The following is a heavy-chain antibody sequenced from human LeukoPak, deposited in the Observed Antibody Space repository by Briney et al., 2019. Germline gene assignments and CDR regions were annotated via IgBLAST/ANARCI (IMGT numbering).Heavy chain of an antibody. CDR3: ARVTAILLGFGERENWFDP. CDR2: INHSGST. J-gene: IGHJ5*01. V-gene: IGHV4-34*01. Sequence: PSETLSLTCAVYGGSFSGYYWSWIRQPPGKGLEWIGEINHSGSTNYNPSLKSRVTISVDTSKNQFSLKLSSVTAADTAVYYCARVTAILLGFGERENWFDPWGQGTLVTVSS. CDR1: GGSFSGYY. D-gene: IGHD3-10*01.